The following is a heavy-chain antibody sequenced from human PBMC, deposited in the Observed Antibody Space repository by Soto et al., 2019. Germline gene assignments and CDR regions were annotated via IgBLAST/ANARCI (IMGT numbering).Heavy chain of an antibody. Sequence: SETLSLTCTVSGGSISSSSYYWGWIRQPPGKGLEWSGSIYYSGSTYYNPSLKSRVTISVDTSKNQFSLKLSSVTAADTAVYYCARPSYSSSSHNYYYYYMDVWGKGTTVTVSS. D-gene: IGHD6-6*01. J-gene: IGHJ6*03. CDR3: ARPSYSSSSHNYYYYYMDV. CDR1: GGSISSSSYY. CDR2: IYYSGST. V-gene: IGHV4-39*01.